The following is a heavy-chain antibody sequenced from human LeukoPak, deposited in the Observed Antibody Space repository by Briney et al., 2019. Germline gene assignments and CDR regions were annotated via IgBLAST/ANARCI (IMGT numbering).Heavy chain of an antibody. V-gene: IGHV4-30-2*01. Sequence: KPSESLSLTCAVSGGSISSGGYSWGWIRQPPGKGLEWIGYIYHSGSTYYNPSLKSRVTISVDRSKNQFSLKLSSVTAADTAVYYCARGHVYDSSGPYYFDYWGQGTLVTVSS. CDR2: IYHSGST. CDR3: ARGHVYDSSGPYYFDY. J-gene: IGHJ4*02. CDR1: GGSISSGGYS. D-gene: IGHD3-22*01.